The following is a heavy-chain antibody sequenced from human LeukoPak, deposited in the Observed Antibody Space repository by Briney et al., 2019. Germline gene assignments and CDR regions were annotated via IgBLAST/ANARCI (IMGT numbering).Heavy chain of an antibody. CDR2: ISAYNGNT. J-gene: IGHJ3*02. CDR3: ARRHDSGAYDAFDI. CDR1: GYTFTIDG. V-gene: IGHV1-18*01. D-gene: IGHD4-17*01. Sequence: ASVSVSCTASGYTFTIDGISWVRQAPGQGLEWMGWISAYNGNTNYAQKLQGRVTMTTDTSTSTAYMELRSLRSDDTAVYYCARRHDSGAYDAFDIWGQGTMVTVSS.